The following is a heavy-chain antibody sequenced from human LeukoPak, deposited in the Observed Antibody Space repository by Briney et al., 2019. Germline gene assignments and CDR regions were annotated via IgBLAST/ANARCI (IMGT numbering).Heavy chain of an antibody. D-gene: IGHD3-22*01. J-gene: IGHJ5*02. Sequence: ASVKVSCKASGYTFTSYGISWVRQAPGEGLEWMGWISAYNGNTNYAQKLQGRVTMTTDTSTSTAYMELRSLRSDDTAVYYRARDVDYYDSSGYFLGWFDPWGQGTLVTVSS. V-gene: IGHV1-18*01. CDR1: GYTFTSYG. CDR2: ISAYNGNT. CDR3: ARDVDYYDSSGYFLGWFDP.